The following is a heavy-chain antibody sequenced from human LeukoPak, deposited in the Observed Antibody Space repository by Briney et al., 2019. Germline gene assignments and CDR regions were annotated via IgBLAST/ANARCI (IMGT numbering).Heavy chain of an antibody. V-gene: IGHV3-23*01. CDR3: ARVLGRRDGYNEDY. Sequence: GGSLRLSCAGSGFTFTSDAMTWVRQAPGKGLEWVSLIRGDGVYTESADSVKGRFTISRDNSKNTVYLQMNSLRAEDTAVYYCARVLGRRDGYNEDYWGQGTLVTVSS. CDR1: GFTFTSDA. D-gene: IGHD5-24*01. CDR2: IRGDGVYT. J-gene: IGHJ4*02.